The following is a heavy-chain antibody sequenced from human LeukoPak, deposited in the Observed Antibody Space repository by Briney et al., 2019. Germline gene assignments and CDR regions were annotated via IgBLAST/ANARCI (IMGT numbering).Heavy chain of an antibody. CDR3: ARVRSGYSHENYFDY. V-gene: IGHV3-23*01. D-gene: IGHD5-18*01. Sequence: GGSLRLSCAASGFTFSSYAMSWVRQAPGKGLEWVSAISGSGGSTYYADSVKGRFTISRDNAKDSLYLQMNSLRAEDTAVYYCARVRSGYSHENYFDYWGQGTLVTVSS. CDR2: ISGSGGST. J-gene: IGHJ4*02. CDR1: GFTFSSYA.